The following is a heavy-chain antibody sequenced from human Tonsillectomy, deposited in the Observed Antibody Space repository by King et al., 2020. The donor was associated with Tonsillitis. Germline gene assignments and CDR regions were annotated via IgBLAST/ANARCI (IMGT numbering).Heavy chain of an antibody. CDR1: GSTFSSYT. V-gene: IGHV3-23*04. CDR2: ISGGGDRT. D-gene: IGHD2-15*01. CDR3: TKDLGSAYVDY. Sequence: DVQLVESGGGLVQPGGSLRLSCAASGSTFSSYTMIWVRQSPGKGLEWVAAISGGGDRTYYADSVKGRFTISSDNSKNTLYLQMNSLRAEAMALYYCTKDLGSAYVDYWGQGTLVTVSS. J-gene: IGHJ4*02.